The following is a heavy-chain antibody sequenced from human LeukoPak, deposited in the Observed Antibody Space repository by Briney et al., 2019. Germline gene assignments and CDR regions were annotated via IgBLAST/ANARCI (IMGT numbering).Heavy chain of an antibody. CDR2: IYYSGNT. CDR1: GGSINSVGSY. J-gene: IGHJ5*02. D-gene: IGHD3-10*01. Sequence: SETLSLTCTVSGGSINSVGSYWSWVRQYPGKGLEWIGNIYYSGNTYYNPSLNSRLTISVDTSKNQFSLRLDSVTAADTAVYYCARVDTMVRGVINWFDPWGQGTLVIVSS. V-gene: IGHV4-31*03. CDR3: ARVDTMVRGVINWFDP.